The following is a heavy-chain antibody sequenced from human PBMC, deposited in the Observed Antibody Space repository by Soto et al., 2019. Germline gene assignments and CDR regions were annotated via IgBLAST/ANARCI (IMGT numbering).Heavy chain of an antibody. CDR3: ASNDYAYVSGDY. CDR2: IKQDGSEK. Sequence: GGSLRLSCAASGFTFSSYGMSWVRQAPGKGLEWVANIKQDGSEKYYVDSVKGRFTISRDNAKNSLYLQMNSLRAEDTAVYYCASNDYAYVSGDYWGQGTLVTVSS. CDR1: GFTFSSYG. J-gene: IGHJ4*02. V-gene: IGHV3-7*01. D-gene: IGHD4-17*01.